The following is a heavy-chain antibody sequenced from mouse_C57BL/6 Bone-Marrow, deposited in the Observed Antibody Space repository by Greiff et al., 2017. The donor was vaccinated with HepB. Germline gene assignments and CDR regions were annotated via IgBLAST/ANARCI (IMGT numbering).Heavy chain of an antibody. Sequence: QVHVKQSGAELVRPGTSVKMSCKASGYTFTNYWIGWAKQRPGHGLEWIGDIYPGGGYTNYNEKFKGKATLTADKSSSTAYMQFSSLTSEDSAIYYCASSRTEAWFAYWGQGTLVTVSA. CDR2: IYPGGGYT. CDR3: ASSRTEAWFAY. J-gene: IGHJ3*01. CDR1: GYTFTNYW. V-gene: IGHV1-63*01.